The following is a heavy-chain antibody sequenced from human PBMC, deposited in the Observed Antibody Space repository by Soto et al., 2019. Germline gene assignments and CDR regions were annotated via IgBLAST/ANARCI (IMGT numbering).Heavy chain of an antibody. D-gene: IGHD4-17*01. CDR1: GGSISSGGYY. J-gene: IGHJ3*02. CDR2: IYYSGST. V-gene: IGHV4-31*03. CDR3: ARETTVVGDAFDI. Sequence: QVQLQESGPGLVKPSQTLSLTCTVSGGSISSGGYYWSWIRQHPGKGLEWIGYIYYSGSTYYNPSLTSRVTISVDTSKNQFSLKLSSVTAADTAVYYCARETTVVGDAFDIWGQGTMVTVSS.